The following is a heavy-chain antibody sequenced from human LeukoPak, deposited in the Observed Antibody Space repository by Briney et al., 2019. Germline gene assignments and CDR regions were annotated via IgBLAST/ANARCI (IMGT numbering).Heavy chain of an antibody. Sequence: SETLSLTCTVSGGSISSYYWSWIRQPPGKGLEWIGYIYTSGSTNYNPSLKSRVTISVDTSKNQFSLKLSSVTAADTAVYYCARDGSPKYCSGGSCYHWFDPWGQGTLVTVSS. CDR2: IYTSGST. CDR3: ARDGSPKYCSGGSCYHWFDP. J-gene: IGHJ5*02. V-gene: IGHV4-59*01. D-gene: IGHD2-15*01. CDR1: GGSISSYY.